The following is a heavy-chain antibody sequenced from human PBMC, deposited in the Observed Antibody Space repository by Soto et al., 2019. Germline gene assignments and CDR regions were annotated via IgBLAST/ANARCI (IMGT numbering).Heavy chain of an antibody. CDR1: GYTFTSYD. V-gene: IGHV1-8*01. CDR2: MNPNSGNT. D-gene: IGHD3-9*01. Sequence: QVQLVQSGAEVKKPGASVKVSCKASGYTFTSYDINWVRQATGQGLEWMGWMNPNSGNTGYAQKFQGRVTMTRNTSXSXVYMELSSLRSEDTAVYYCARGRLRYFDWSPNAFDIWGQGTMVTVSS. CDR3: ARGRLRYFDWSPNAFDI. J-gene: IGHJ3*02.